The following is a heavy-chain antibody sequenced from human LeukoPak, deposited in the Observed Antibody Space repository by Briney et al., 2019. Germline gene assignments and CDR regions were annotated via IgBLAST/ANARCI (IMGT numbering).Heavy chain of an antibody. J-gene: IGHJ4*02. CDR1: GFTFSSYA. V-gene: IGHV3-23*01. D-gene: IGHD4-17*01. Sequence: PGGSLRPSCAASGFTFSSYAMSWVRQAPGKGLEWVSAISRSGGSTYYADSVRGRFSISRDNSKNTLYLQMNSLRTEDTAVYYCVKGGASDGDYEFDYWGQGTLVTVSS. CDR3: VKGGASDGDYEFDY. CDR2: ISRSGGST.